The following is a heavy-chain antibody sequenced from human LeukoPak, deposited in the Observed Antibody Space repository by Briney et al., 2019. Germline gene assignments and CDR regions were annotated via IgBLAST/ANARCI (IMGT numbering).Heavy chain of an antibody. Sequence: ASVKVSCKASGYTFTGYYMHWVRQAPGQGLEWMGWINPNSGGTNYAQKFQGRVTMTRDTSISTAYMELSRLRSEDTAVYYCAKGLGGVGATIPDYWGQGTLVTVSS. D-gene: IGHD1-26*01. CDR2: INPNSGGT. CDR3: AKGLGGVGATIPDY. CDR1: GYTFTGYY. J-gene: IGHJ4*02. V-gene: IGHV1-2*02.